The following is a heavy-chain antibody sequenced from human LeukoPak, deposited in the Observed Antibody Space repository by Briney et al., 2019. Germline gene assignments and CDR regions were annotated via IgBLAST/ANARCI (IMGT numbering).Heavy chain of an antibody. Sequence: PSETLSLTCTVSGGSISSYYWDWIRQPPGKGLEWIGTIYYSGRTYYSPSLKSRVTLSVDTSNNQFSLTLSSVTAADTALYFCARRRYYDSSGYLEWGQGTLVTVSS. D-gene: IGHD3-22*01. CDR2: IYYSGRT. J-gene: IGHJ1*01. V-gene: IGHV4-39*01. CDR1: GGSISSYY. CDR3: ARRRYYDSSGYLE.